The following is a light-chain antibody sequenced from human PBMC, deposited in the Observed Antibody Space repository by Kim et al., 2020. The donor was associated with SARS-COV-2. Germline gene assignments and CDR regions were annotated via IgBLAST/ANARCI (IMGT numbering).Light chain of an antibody. J-gene: IGKJ4*01. CDR1: QGISSY. V-gene: IGKV1-9*01. CDR3: QQLNSYPRLT. Sequence: DIQLTQSPSFLSASVGDRVTITCRASQGISSYLAWYQQKPGKAPKLLIYAASTLQSGVPSRFSGSGSGTEFTLRISSLQPEDFATYYCQQLNSYPRLTFGGGTKVDIK. CDR2: AAS.